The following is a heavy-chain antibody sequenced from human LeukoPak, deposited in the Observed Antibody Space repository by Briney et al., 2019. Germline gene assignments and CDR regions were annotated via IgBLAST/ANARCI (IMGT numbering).Heavy chain of an antibody. V-gene: IGHV3-7*05. CDR2: IKQDGSEK. CDR3: ARASNPWLQLT. CDR1: GFTFSNYW. Sequence: GGSLRLSCAASGFTFSNYWMIWVRQAPGKGLEWVGNIKQDGSEKRYADFLRGRFTISRDYAQTSLYLQMNSLRADDTAVYYCARASNPWLQLTWGQGTLVTVSS. D-gene: IGHD1-1*01. J-gene: IGHJ5*02.